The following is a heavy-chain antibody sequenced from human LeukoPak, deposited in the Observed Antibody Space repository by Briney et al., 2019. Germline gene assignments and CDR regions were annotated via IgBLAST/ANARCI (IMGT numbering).Heavy chain of an antibody. D-gene: IGHD1-26*01. J-gene: IGHJ4*02. CDR2: IIPIFGTA. Sequence: AASVKVSCKASGGTSSSYAISWVRQAPGQGLEWMGGIIPIFGTANYAQKFQGRVTITADESTSTAYMELSSLRSEDTAVYYCARVGTGIVKPFDYWGQGTLVTVSS. CDR1: GGTSSSYA. CDR3: ARVGTGIVKPFDY. V-gene: IGHV1-69*01.